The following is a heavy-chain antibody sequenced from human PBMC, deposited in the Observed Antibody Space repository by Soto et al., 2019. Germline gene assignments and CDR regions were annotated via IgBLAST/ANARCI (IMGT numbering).Heavy chain of an antibody. CDR3: AHRVLRTVFGLVTTTAIYFDF. Sequence: QITLNESGPTQVKPRQTLTLTCTFSGFSLTTSGVGVGWIRQSPGKAPEWLALIYWDDDKRYSPSLKSRLTITKDTSKNQVVLTMADLDPADTATYYCAHRVLRTVFGLVTTTAIYFDFWGQGTPVAVSP. J-gene: IGHJ4*02. CDR1: GFSLTTSGVG. V-gene: IGHV2-5*02. CDR2: IYWDDDK. D-gene: IGHD3-3*01.